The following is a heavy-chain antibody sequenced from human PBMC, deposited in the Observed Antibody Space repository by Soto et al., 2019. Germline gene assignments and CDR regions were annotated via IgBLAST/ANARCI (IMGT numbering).Heavy chain of an antibody. CDR3: ARASVSGRRFDY. CDR1: GYAFSSYY. D-gene: IGHD6-19*01. V-gene: IGHV1-46*01. Sequence: ASVKVSCKASGYAFSSYYMHWVRQAPGQGLEWMGVINPSGGSTTYAQKFQGRVTMTRDTSTTTFYMELSSLTSEDTAVYYCARASVSGRRFDYWGEGTLVTVSS. CDR2: INPSGGST. J-gene: IGHJ4*02.